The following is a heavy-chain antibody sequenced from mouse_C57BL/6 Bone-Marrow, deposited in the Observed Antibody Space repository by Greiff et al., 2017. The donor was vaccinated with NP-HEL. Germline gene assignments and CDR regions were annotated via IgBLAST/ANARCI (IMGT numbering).Heavy chain of an antibody. Sequence: VQLQQSGPELVKPGASVKMSCKASGYTFTDYNMHWVKQSHGKSLEWIGYINPNNGGTSYNQKFKGKATLTVNKSSSTAYMELRSLTSEDSAVYYCSYSTIVTCPLGFAYWGQGTLVTVSA. CDR3: SYSTIVTCPLGFAY. J-gene: IGHJ3*01. D-gene: IGHD2-5*01. CDR1: GYTFTDYN. V-gene: IGHV1-22*01. CDR2: INPNNGGT.